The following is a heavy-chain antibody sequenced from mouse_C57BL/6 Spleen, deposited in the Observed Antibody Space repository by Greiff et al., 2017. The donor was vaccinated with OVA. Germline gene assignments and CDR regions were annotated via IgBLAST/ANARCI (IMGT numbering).Heavy chain of an antibody. CDR2: INPSNGGT. Sequence: VQLQQPGPELVKPGASVKLSCKASGYTFTSYWMHWVKQRPGQGLEWIGNINPSNGGTNYNEKFKSKATLTVDKSSSTAYMQLSSLTSEDSAVYYCARSGGRYYAMDYWGQGTSVTVSS. D-gene: IGHD1-1*01. J-gene: IGHJ4*01. V-gene: IGHV1-53*01. CDR1: GYTFTSYW. CDR3: ARSGGRYYAMDY.